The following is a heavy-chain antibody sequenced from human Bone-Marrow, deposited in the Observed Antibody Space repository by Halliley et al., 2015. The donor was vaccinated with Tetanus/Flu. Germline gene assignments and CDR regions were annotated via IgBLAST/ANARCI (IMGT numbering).Heavy chain of an antibody. Sequence: GLGWIAYMDTSGSTNPNPSLNPRVTMSLDTSKNHFSLKLTSVTAADTAVYYCARRGEYRWYFDLWGRGTLVSVSS. V-gene: IGHV4-4*07. CDR3: ARRGEYRWYFDL. J-gene: IGHJ2*01. CDR2: MDTSGST. D-gene: IGHD6-6*01.